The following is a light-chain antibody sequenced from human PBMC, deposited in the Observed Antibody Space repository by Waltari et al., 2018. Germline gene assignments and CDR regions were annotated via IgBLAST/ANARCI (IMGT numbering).Light chain of an antibody. Sequence: QSALTQPRSVSGPPGQSVTISCTGASSDVGAYTYVSWYQQYPGKAPKLMIYDVSKRPSGVPDRFSGSKSGNTASLTISGLQAEDEADYYCCSYAGTYPVVFGGGTKLTVL. CDR2: DVS. CDR1: SSDVGAYTY. J-gene: IGLJ3*02. V-gene: IGLV2-11*01. CDR3: CSYAGTYPVV.